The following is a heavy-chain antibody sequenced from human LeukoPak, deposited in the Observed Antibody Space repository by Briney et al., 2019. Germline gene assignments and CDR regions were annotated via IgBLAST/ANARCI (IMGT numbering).Heavy chain of an antibody. CDR3: ATRAYCGGDCCSDAFDI. Sequence: SVKVSCKASGGTFSSYAISWVRQAPGQGLEWMGGIIPIFGTANYAQKFQGRVTITTDESTSTAYMELSSLRSEDTAVYYCATRAYCGGDCCSDAFDIWGQRTMVTVSS. J-gene: IGHJ3*02. D-gene: IGHD2-21*02. V-gene: IGHV1-69*05. CDR1: GGTFSSYA. CDR2: IIPIFGTA.